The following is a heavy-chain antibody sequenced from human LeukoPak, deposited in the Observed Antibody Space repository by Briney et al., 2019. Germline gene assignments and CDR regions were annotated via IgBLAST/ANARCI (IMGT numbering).Heavy chain of an antibody. CDR2: SIPIFGTA. J-gene: IGHJ4*02. Sequence: SVKVSCKASGGTFTSYAISWVRQAPGQGPEWVGGSIPIFGTANYAQKYQGRITIITVESTSTAYMELRSLRSEATAVYYCDKAATPGDGYKNRGFDYWGQGNLVTVSS. V-gene: IGHV1-69*05. CDR1: GGTFTSYA. CDR3: DKAATPGDGYKNRGFDY. D-gene: IGHD5-24*01.